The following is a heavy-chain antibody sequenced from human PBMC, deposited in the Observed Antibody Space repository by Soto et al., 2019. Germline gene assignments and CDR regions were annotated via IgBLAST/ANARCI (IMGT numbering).Heavy chain of an antibody. CDR1: GRRFSNYV. D-gene: IGHD2-2*02. J-gene: IGHJ4*02. CDR3: AREGRGKKAGYNGLVSLGY. Sequence: QVQLVQSGAELKTPGSSLKVSCKASGRRFSNYVISWVRQAPGHGREGLGRIIPIFNSTKYAQSFQGRVTITADKSTSTASLELSSLRSDDTAVYYCAREGRGKKAGYNGLVSLGYWGQGTLVTVSS. CDR2: IIPIFNST. V-gene: IGHV1-69*06.